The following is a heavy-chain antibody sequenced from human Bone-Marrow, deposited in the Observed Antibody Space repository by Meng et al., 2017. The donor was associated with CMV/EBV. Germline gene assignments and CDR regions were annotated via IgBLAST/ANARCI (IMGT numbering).Heavy chain of an antibody. J-gene: IGHJ6*02. D-gene: IGHD3-22*01. CDR3: ARQMGYYYDSSGSYYYYGMDV. Sequence: GESLKISWAASGFPFSSYWMSWVRQAPGKGLEWVANIKQDGSEKYYVDSVKGRFTISRDNAKNSLYLQMNSPRAEDTAVYYCARQMGYYYDSSGSYYYYGMDVWGQGTTVTVSS. V-gene: IGHV3-7*01. CDR2: IKQDGSEK. CDR1: GFPFSSYW.